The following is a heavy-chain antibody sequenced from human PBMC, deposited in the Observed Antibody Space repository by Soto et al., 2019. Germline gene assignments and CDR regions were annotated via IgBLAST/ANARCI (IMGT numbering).Heavy chain of an antibody. CDR1: GGSISSGGYY. V-gene: IGHV4-31*03. CDR3: ASRNIDMASFDY. D-gene: IGHD5-18*01. J-gene: IGHJ4*02. Sequence: PSETLSLTCTVSGGSISSGGYYWSWIRQHPGTGLEWIGYISYSGNTYFHPSLRNRVTISLDTSKNEFSLKLNSVTAADTAVYYFASRNIDMASFDYWGQGTLVTVSS. CDR2: ISYSGNT.